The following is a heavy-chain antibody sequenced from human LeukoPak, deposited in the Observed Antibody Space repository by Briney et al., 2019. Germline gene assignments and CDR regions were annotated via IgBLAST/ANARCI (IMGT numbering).Heavy chain of an antibody. CDR3: AREHRNIGYYDY. V-gene: IGHV3-21*01. CDR2: ISSSSSYI. D-gene: IGHD1-26*01. Sequence: PGGSLRLSCAASGFTFSSYAMSWVRQAPGKGLEWVSSISSSSSYIYYADSVKGRFTISRDNAKNSLYLQMNSLRAEDTAVYYCAREHRNIGYYDYWGQGTLVTVSS. J-gene: IGHJ4*02. CDR1: GFTFSSYA.